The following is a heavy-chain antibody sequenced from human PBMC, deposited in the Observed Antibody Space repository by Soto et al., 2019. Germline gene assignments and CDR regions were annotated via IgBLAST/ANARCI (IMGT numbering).Heavy chain of an antibody. V-gene: IGHV3-30-3*01. Sequence: GGSLRLSCAASGFTFSSYAMHWVRQAPGKGLEWVAVISYDGSNKYYADSVKGRFTISRDNSKNTLYLQMNSLRAEDTAVYYCARDRGIEAAGTGYYYYYGMDVWGQGTTVTVSS. CDR3: ARDRGIEAAGTGYYYYYGMDV. D-gene: IGHD6-13*01. CDR2: ISYDGSNK. J-gene: IGHJ6*02. CDR1: GFTFSSYA.